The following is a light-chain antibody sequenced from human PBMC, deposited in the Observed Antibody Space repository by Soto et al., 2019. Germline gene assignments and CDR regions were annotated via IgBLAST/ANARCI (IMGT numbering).Light chain of an antibody. CDR2: EVT. CDR3: NSYTNSSAVV. J-gene: IGLJ2*01. V-gene: IGLV2-14*01. CDR1: RDDIGAYDY. Sequence: QSVLTQPASVSGSPGQSITISCAGTRDDIGAYDYVSWYQQHPSNAPKLLVYEVTNRPSGVSDRFSGSKSGNTAPLTISGLQAEDEADYYCNSYTNSSAVVFGGGTKVTVL.